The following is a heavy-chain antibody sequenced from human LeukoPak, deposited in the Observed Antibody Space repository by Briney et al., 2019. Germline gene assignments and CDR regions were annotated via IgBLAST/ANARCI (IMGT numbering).Heavy chain of an antibody. CDR1: GGSISSYY. J-gene: IGHJ5*02. V-gene: IGHV4-59*01. CDR2: IYYSGST. CDR3: ARAYDFWSDNWFDP. D-gene: IGHD3-3*01. Sequence: PSETLSLTCTVSGGSISSYYWSWIQQPPGKGLEWIGYIYYSGSTNYNPSLKSRVTISVDTSKNQFSLKLSSVTAADTAVYYCARAYDFWSDNWFDPWGQGTLVTVSS.